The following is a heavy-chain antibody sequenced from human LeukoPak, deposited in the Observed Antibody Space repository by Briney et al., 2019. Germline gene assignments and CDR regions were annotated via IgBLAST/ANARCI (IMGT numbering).Heavy chain of an antibody. D-gene: IGHD3-3*01. CDR1: GGSFIGYY. CDR2: INHSGST. Sequence: PSETLSLTCAVYGGSFIGYYWSWIRQPPGKGLEWIGEINHSGSTNYNPSLKSRVTISVDTSKNQFSLKLSSVTAADTAVYYCARGLSFWSGYPRPFDYCGQGTLVTVSS. CDR3: ARGLSFWSGYPRPFDY. J-gene: IGHJ4*02. V-gene: IGHV4-34*01.